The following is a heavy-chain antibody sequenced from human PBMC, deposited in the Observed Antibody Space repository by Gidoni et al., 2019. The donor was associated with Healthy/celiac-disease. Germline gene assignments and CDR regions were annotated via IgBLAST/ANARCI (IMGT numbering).Heavy chain of an antibody. CDR2: ISSSSSYT. J-gene: IGHJ6*02. CDR3: TVVPAARGTYGMDV. D-gene: IGHD2-2*01. CDR1: VFTFSDSY. V-gene: IGHV3-11*06. Sequence: QVQLVESGGGLVKLGGPLRLYCAASVFTFSDSYMSWIRPAPGKGLEWVSYISSSSSYTNYAESVKGRFTISRDNAKNSLYLQMNSLRAEDTAVYYCTVVPAARGTYGMDVWGQGTTVTVSS.